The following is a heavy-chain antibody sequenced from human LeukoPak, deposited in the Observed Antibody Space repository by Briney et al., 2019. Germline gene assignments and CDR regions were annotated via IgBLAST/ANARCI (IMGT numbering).Heavy chain of an antibody. CDR2: ISGSGGST. J-gene: IGHJ4*02. CDR3: ARGSSGWYDY. V-gene: IGHV3-23*01. CDR1: GFTFTSYA. Sequence: GGSLRLSCAASGFTFTSYAMSWVRQAPGKGLKWVSTISGSGGSTYYADSVKGRFTISRDNAKNSLYLQMNSLRAEDTAVYYCARGSSGWYDYWGQGTLVTVSS. D-gene: IGHD6-19*01.